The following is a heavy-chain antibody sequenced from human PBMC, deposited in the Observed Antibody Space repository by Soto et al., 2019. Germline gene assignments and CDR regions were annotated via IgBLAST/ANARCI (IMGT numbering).Heavy chain of an antibody. CDR3: ARGRGARNYYYYYYMDV. Sequence: SVKVSCKASGGTFSSYTISWVRQAPGQGLEWMGRIIPILGIANYAQKFQGRVTITADKSTSTAYMELSSLRSEDTAVYYCARGRGARNYYYYYYMDVWGKGTTVTVS. V-gene: IGHV1-69*02. CDR1: GGTFSSYT. J-gene: IGHJ6*03. CDR2: IIPILGIA. D-gene: IGHD1-26*01.